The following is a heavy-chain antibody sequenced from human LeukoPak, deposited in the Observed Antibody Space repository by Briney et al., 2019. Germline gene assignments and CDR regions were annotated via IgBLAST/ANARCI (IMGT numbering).Heavy chain of an antibody. D-gene: IGHD2-2*01. Sequence: GASVKVSCKASGYTFTSYGISWVRQAPGQGLEWMGWVSAYYGNTKYAQKLQDRVTMTTDTSTSIAYMELRSLRSDDTAVYYCARDTYCSSTSCFPNYMDVWGTGTTATVSS. J-gene: IGHJ6*03. V-gene: IGHV1-18*01. CDR3: ARDTYCSSTSCFPNYMDV. CDR1: GYTFTSYG. CDR2: VSAYYGNT.